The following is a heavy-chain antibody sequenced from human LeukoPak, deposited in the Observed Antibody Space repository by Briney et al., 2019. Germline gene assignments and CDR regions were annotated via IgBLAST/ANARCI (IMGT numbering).Heavy chain of an antibody. CDR2: IWYDGSNK. Sequence: GGSLRLSCAASGFTFSSYGMHWVRQAPGKGLEWVAVIWYDGSNKYYADSVKGRFTISRDNSKNTLYLQMNSLRAEDTAVYYCAKDTVKRGYYGSGSPPVDYWGQGTLVTVSS. J-gene: IGHJ4*02. V-gene: IGHV3-33*06. CDR3: AKDTVKRGYYGSGSPPVDY. D-gene: IGHD3-10*01. CDR1: GFTFSSYG.